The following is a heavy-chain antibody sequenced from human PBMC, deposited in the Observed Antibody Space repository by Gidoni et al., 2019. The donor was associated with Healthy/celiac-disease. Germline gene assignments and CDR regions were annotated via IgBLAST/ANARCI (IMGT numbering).Heavy chain of an antibody. CDR1: RFTFDDYA. CDR2: ISWNSGSI. CDR3: AKDISGTSRNCFDY. J-gene: IGHJ4*02. D-gene: IGHD2-2*01. V-gene: IGHV3-9*01. Sequence: EVQLVESGGGLVQPGRSLRLSCAASRFTFDDYAMHWVRQAPGKGLEWVSGISWNSGSIGYADSVKGRFTISRDNAKNSLYLQMNSLRAEDTALYYCAKDISGTSRNCFDYWGQGTLVTVSS.